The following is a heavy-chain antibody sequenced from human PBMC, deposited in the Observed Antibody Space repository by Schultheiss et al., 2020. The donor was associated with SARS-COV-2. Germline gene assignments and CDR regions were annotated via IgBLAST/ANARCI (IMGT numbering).Heavy chain of an antibody. CDR1: GGSFSGYY. V-gene: IGHV4-34*01. Sequence: GSLRLSCAVYGGSFSGYYWSWIRQPPGKGLEWIGEINHSGSTNYNPSLKSRVTISVDTSKNQFSLKLSSVTAADTAVYYCARGGGFDYWGQGTLVTVSS. CDR3: ARGGGFDY. D-gene: IGHD2-15*01. J-gene: IGHJ4*02. CDR2: INHSGST.